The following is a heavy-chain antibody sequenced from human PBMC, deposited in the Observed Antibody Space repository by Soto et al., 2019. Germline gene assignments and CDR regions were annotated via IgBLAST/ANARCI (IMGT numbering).Heavy chain of an antibody. CDR1: GSTVTGNH. CDR2: IYNDGST. Sequence: PVGSLRLFCAASGSTVTGNHISWARQSPEKGLERVSGIYNDGSTYYADSVKGRFTISRDNSKSTLYLQMNSLRAEDTAVYYCARDLDTAWAPWLDHWAQGSLVTVSS. J-gene: IGHJ4*02. D-gene: IGHD5-18*01. V-gene: IGHV3-66*01. CDR3: ARDLDTAWAPWLDH.